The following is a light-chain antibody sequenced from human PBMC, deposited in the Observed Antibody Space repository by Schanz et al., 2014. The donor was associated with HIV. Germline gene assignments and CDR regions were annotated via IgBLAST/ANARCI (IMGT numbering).Light chain of an antibody. CDR1: NSDVGGYDY. V-gene: IGLV2-14*01. CDR3: SSYTSSSTL. Sequence: ALTQPASVSGSPGQSITISCTGTNSDVGGYDYVSWYQQHPGKAPKLIIYDVNYRPSGSSNRFSGSKSGSTASLAIFGLQAEDEADYYCSSYTSSSTLFGGGTKLTVL. J-gene: IGLJ2*01. CDR2: DVN.